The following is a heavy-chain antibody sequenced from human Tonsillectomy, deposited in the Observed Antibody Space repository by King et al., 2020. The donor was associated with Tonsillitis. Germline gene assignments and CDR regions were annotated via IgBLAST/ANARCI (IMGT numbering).Heavy chain of an antibody. CDR2: IYPGDSDT. CDR1: GYSFTSYW. CDR3: ARGTPGYSSSLPFDY. D-gene: IGHD6-13*01. J-gene: IGHJ4*02. Sequence: VQLVESGAEVKKPGESLKISCKGSGYSFTSYWIGWVRQMPGKGLEWMGIIYPGDSDTRYSPSFQGQVTISADKSISTAYLQWSSLKAPDTAMYYCARGTPGYSSSLPFDYWGQGTLVTVSS. V-gene: IGHV5-51*03.